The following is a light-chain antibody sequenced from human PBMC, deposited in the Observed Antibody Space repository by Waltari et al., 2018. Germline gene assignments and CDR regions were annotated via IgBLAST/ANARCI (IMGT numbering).Light chain of an antibody. V-gene: IGLV2-23*02. CDR2: EVN. J-gene: IGLJ1*01. Sequence: QSALTQPASVSGSPGQSITISCTGPSSHIGRYNVVSWYQQHPGKAPKLIISEVNKRPSGVSNRFSGSKSDNTASLTIFGLQAEDEADYYCSSYSPGTVLFGTGTKVTVL. CDR3: SSYSPGTVL. CDR1: SSHIGRYNV.